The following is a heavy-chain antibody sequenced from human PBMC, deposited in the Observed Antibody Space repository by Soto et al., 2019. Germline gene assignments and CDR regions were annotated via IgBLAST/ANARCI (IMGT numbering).Heavy chain of an antibody. CDR2: MYSGGST. Sequence: EVQLVESGGGLVQPGGSLRLSCAAFGFTVSVSYMTWVRQAPGKGLEWVSVMYSGGSTYYADSVKGRFTVSRDTSKNTLYLQMNNLRAEDTAVYYCTRDSSPTVTADSWGQGTLVTVSS. J-gene: IGHJ4*02. D-gene: IGHD4-17*01. V-gene: IGHV3-66*01. CDR3: TRDSSPTVTADS. CDR1: GFTVSVSY.